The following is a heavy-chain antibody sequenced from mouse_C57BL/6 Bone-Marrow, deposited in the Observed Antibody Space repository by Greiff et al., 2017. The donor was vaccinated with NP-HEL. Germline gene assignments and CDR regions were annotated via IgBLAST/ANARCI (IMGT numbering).Heavy chain of an antibody. CDR2: IYPRSGNT. Sequence: QVQLQQSGAELARPGASVKLSCKASGYTFTSYGISWVKQRTGQGLEWIGEIYPRSGNTYYNEKFKGKATLTADKSSSTAYMELRSLTSEDSAVYFCARGRIYGNPAWFAYWGQGTLVTVSA. J-gene: IGHJ3*01. CDR1: GYTFTSYG. D-gene: IGHD2-1*01. V-gene: IGHV1-81*01. CDR3: ARGRIYGNPAWFAY.